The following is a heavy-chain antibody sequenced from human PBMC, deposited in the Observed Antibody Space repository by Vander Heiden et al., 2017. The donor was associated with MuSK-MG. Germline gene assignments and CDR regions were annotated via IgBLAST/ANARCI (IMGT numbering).Heavy chain of an antibody. V-gene: IGHV4-38-2*02. J-gene: IGHJ5*02. D-gene: IGHD1-26*01. CDR2: IYHSGRT. Sequence: PGLVKPSETLSLTCSVSGYTISSGYYWAWIRQPPGKGLEWIGSIYHSGRTQSNPALKSRVTISVDTSKNELYLKVTSVSEAETAVYYCARDNTAVRENWFDPWGQGIMVTVYS. CDR3: ARDNTAVRENWFDP. CDR1: GYTISSGYY.